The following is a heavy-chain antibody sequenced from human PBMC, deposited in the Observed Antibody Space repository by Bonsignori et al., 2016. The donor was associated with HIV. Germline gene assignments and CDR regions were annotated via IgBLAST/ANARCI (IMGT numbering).Heavy chain of an antibody. CDR3: AREGHFGVVIKTGFDY. Sequence: ASVKVSCKASGYTFTSYGISWVRQAPGQGLEWMGWISAYNGNTNYAQKLQGRVTMTTDTSTSTAYMELRSLRSDDTAVYYCAREGHFGVVIKTGFDYWGQGTLVTVSS. V-gene: IGHV1-18*01. CDR1: GYTFTSYG. J-gene: IGHJ4*02. D-gene: IGHD3-3*01. CDR2: ISAYNGNT.